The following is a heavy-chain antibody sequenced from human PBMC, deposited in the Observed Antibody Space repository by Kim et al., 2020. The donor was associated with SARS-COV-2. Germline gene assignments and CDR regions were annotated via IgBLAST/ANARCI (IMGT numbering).Heavy chain of an antibody. CDR1: GGSINGFH. CDR2: IYTSGRT. V-gene: IGHV4-59*01. D-gene: IGHD1-26*01. CDR3: AREQLRFSGSFHFDY. J-gene: IGHJ4*02. Sequence: SETLSLTCTVSGGSINGFHWSWIRQPPGKGLEWIGYIYTSGRTNYNPSRKSRVTISLDISKNQFSLNLISVTAADTAVYYCAREQLRFSGSFHFDYWGQGTLVTVSS.